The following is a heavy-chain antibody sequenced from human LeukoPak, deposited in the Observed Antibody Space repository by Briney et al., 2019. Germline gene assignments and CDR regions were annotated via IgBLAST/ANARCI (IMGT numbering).Heavy chain of an antibody. CDR1: GGSFSGYY. Sequence: SETLSLTCAVYGGSFSGYYWSWIRQPPGKGLEWIGEINHSGSTNYNPSLKSRVTISVDTSKNQFSLKLSSVTAADTAVYYCARGEAYYCGGDCYFRNWFDPWGQGTLVTVSS. CDR2: INHSGST. D-gene: IGHD2-21*02. J-gene: IGHJ5*02. CDR3: ARGEAYYCGGDCYFRNWFDP. V-gene: IGHV4-34*01.